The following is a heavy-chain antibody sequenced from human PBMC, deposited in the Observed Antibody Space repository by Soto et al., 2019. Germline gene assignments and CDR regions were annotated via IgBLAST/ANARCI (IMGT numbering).Heavy chain of an antibody. Sequence: SETLSLTCTVSRVSISNSAYYWGWIRQPPGKGLEWIGNIYYSGSAYYNPSLKSRVTMSVDTSKNQLSLRLSSVTAADTAVYYCVSQRWSSGWYGGHWGQGTPVTVSS. CDR1: RVSISNSAYY. CDR2: IYYSGSA. D-gene: IGHD6-19*01. CDR3: VSQRWSSGWYGGH. V-gene: IGHV4-39*01. J-gene: IGHJ4*02.